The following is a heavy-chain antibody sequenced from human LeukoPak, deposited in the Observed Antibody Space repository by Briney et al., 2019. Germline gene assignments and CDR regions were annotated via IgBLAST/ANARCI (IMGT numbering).Heavy chain of an antibody. CDR1: GYTFIDYY. CDR3: AKDITGDSDY. D-gene: IGHD7-27*01. V-gene: IGHV1-2*06. J-gene: IGHJ4*02. CDR2: INPDSGST. Sequence: ASVKVPCKASGYTFIDYYMHWVRQAPGQGLRWMGRINPDSGSTNYAQNFQGRVTMTRDTSINTAYMELSSLRSDDTAVYFCAKDITGDSDYWGQGTLVTVSS.